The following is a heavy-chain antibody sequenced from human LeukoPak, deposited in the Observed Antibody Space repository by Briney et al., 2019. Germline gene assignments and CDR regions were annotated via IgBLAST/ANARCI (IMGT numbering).Heavy chain of an antibody. CDR1: GYTFTSYY. CDR2: INPNSGGT. V-gene: IGHV1-2*02. Sequence: ASVKVSCKASGYTFTSYYMHWVRQAPGQGLEWMGWINPNSGGTNYAQKFQGRVTMTRDTSISTAYMELSRLRSDDTAVYYCARAGYYDFWSGSHGYDYWGQGTLVTVSS. D-gene: IGHD3-3*01. J-gene: IGHJ4*02. CDR3: ARAGYYDFWSGSHGYDY.